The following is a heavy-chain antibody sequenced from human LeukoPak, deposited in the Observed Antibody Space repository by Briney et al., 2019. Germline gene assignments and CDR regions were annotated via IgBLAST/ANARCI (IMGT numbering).Heavy chain of an antibody. Sequence: SETLSLTCTVSGGSISSYYWSWIRQPPGKGLEWIGYIYYSGSTNYNPSLKSRVTISVDTSKNQFSLKLSSVTAADTAVYYCARVRYYDSSGYYCGYFQHWGQGTLVTVSS. CDR2: IYYSGST. CDR1: GGSISSYY. CDR3: ARVRYYDSSGYYCGYFQH. D-gene: IGHD3-22*01. V-gene: IGHV4-59*01. J-gene: IGHJ1*01.